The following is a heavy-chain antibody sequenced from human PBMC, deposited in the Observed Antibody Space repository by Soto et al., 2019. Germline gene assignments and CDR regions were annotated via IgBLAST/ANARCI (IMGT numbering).Heavy chain of an antibody. D-gene: IGHD3-9*01. CDR2: IWYDGSNK. J-gene: IGHJ6*02. V-gene: IGHV3-33*01. CDR1: GFTFSSYG. Sequence: GGSLRLSCAASGFTFSSYGMHWVRQAPGKGLEWVAVIWYDGSNKYYADSVKGRFTISRDNSKNTLYLQMNSLRAEDTAVYYCARDLRVTIFWYYGMDVWGQGTTVTVSS. CDR3: ARDLRVTIFWYYGMDV.